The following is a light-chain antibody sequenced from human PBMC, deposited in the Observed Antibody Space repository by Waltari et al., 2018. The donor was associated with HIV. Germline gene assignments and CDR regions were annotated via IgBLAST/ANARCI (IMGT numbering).Light chain of an antibody. CDR2: GAS. V-gene: IGKV3-20*01. J-gene: IGKJ2*01. CDR3: HQYAALPRT. CDR1: QSVTSSH. Sequence: EIVLTQSPGTLSFSPGERATLSCRASQSVTSSHLAWYQQRPSQAPRLLIYGASSRATGIPNRFSGSGSGTEFTLTISRLEPEDFAVYYCHQYAALPRTFGQGTKLEIK.